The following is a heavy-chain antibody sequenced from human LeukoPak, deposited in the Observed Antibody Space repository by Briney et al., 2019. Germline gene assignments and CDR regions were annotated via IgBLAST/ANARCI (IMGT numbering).Heavy chain of an antibody. CDR1: GYSITSGYN. CDR3: VRYCSSTTCYTRAVDY. D-gene: IGHD2-2*02. Sequence: SETLSLTCTVSGYSITSGYNWAWIRQPPGKVLEWIGSIYHSGSAYYNPSLKSRVTISVDTSKNQFSLKLSSVTAADTAVYYGVRYCSSTTCYTRAVDYWGQGTLVTVSS. CDR2: IYHSGSA. J-gene: IGHJ4*02. V-gene: IGHV4-38-2*02.